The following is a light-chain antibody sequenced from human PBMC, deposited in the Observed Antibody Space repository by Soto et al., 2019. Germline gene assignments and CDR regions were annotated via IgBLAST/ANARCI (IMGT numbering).Light chain of an antibody. CDR2: KAS. V-gene: IGKV1-5*03. CDR1: QTISSW. J-gene: IGKJ1*01. CDR3: QHYNCYSEA. Sequence: DIQMTQSPSTLSGSVGDRVTITCRASQTISSWLAWYQQKPGKAPKLLIYKASTLKSGVPSRFSGSGSRTEFTLTISSLQPDDFAPYYYQHYNCYSEAFGQGTKVELK.